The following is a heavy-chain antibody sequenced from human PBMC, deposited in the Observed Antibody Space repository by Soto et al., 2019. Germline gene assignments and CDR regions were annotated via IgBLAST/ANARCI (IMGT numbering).Heavy chain of an antibody. CDR2: IYSGGST. D-gene: IGHD3-10*01. J-gene: IGHJ4*02. CDR1: GFTFSSYG. Sequence: PGGSLRLSCAASGFTFSSYGMHWVRQAPGKGLEWVSVIYSGGSTYYADSVKGRFTISRDNSKNTLYLQMNGLRAEDTAVYYCARKRDYYGSGSYFDYWGQGTLVTVSS. CDR3: ARKRDYYGSGSYFDY. V-gene: IGHV3-53*01.